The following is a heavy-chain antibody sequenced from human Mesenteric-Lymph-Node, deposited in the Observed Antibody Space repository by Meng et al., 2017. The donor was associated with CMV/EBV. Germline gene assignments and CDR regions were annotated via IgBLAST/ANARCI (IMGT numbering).Heavy chain of an antibody. CDR2: INPNSGGT. CDR3: ARDSRSRMRLLGY. D-gene: IGHD3-22*01. V-gene: IGHV1-2*02. J-gene: IGHJ4*02. Sequence: ASVHVSCQASGYTFTGYYTHWVRQAPGQGLEWMGWINPNSGGTNYAQKFQGRVTMTRDTSISTAYMELSRLRSDDTAVYYCARDSRSRMRLLGYWGQGTLVTVSS. CDR1: GYTFTGYY.